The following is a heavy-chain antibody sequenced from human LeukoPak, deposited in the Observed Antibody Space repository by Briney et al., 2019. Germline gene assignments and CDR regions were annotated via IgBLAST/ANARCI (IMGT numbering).Heavy chain of an antibody. CDR3: ARTRIYDSGGKFDP. CDR1: GVSVSRYY. J-gene: IGHJ5*02. Sequence: SETLSLTCTVSGVSVSRYYWSWIRQPPGKGLEWIGYMFYGGTNNYNPSLKSRVTLSVDTSKNQFSLKLSSVTAADTAVYYCARTRIYDSGGKFDPWGQGTLVTVSS. CDR2: MFYGGTN. V-gene: IGHV4-59*08. D-gene: IGHD3-22*01.